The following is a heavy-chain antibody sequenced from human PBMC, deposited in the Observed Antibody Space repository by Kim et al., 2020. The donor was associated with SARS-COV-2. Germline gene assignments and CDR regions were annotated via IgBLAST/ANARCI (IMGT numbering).Heavy chain of an antibody. J-gene: IGHJ4*02. Sequence: SETLSLTCTVSGGSISSGDYYWNWIRQPPGKGLEWIGYIHYSGSTYYNPSLKSRVTISIDTSKIQFSLKLSSVTAADTAVYYCARGYDSSGYRLDYWGQGTLVTVSS. CDR3: ARGYDSSGYRLDY. CDR1: GGSISSGDYY. V-gene: IGHV4-30-4*01. CDR2: IHYSGST. D-gene: IGHD3-22*01.